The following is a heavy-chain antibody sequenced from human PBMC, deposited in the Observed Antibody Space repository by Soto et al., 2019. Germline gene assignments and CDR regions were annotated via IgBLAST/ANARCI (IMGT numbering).Heavy chain of an antibody. V-gene: IGHV1-46*03. D-gene: IGHD6-13*01. CDR1: GYTFTSYY. CDR3: ASNGYSSTWHSWCDP. Sequence: QVQLVQSGAEVKKPGASVKVSCKASGYTFTSYYMHWVRQAPGQGLEWMGIINPSGGSTSYAQKFQGRVTMTSDTSTSTVYMELSSLRSEDTAVYYCASNGYSSTWHSWCDPWGQGTLVTVSS. J-gene: IGHJ5*02. CDR2: INPSGGST.